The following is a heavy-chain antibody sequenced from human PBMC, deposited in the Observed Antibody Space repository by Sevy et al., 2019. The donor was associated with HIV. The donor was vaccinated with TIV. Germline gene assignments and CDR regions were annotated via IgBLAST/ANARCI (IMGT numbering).Heavy chain of an antibody. CDR2: ISGSGSST. V-gene: IGHV3-23*01. D-gene: IGHD3-22*01. J-gene: IGHJ4*02. Sequence: GGSLRLSCTASGFTFRIYAMSWVRQAPGKGLEWVAAISGSGSSTYYADSVKGRFTISRDNTKNTLYLQMNSLRAEDKAVFYCAKEGGSHYDTSGSFDDWGQGTRVTVSS. CDR3: AKEGGSHYDTSGSFDD. CDR1: GFTFRIYA.